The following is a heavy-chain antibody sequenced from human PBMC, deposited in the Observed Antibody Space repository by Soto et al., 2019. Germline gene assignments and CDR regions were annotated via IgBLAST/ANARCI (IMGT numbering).Heavy chain of an antibody. CDR3: AKDSYGKMSVYYFDY. J-gene: IGHJ4*02. V-gene: IGHV3-23*01. CDR1: GFTFSSYA. CDR2: ISGSGGNT. D-gene: IGHD5-18*01. Sequence: PGGSLRLSCAASGFTFSSYAMTWVRQAPGKGLEWVSTISGSGGNTYYADSVKGRFTISRDNSKNTLYLQMNSLRVEDTALYYCAKDSYGKMSVYYFDYWGQGTLVTVSS.